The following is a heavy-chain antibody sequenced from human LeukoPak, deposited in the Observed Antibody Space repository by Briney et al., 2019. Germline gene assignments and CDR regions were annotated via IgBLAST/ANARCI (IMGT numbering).Heavy chain of an antibody. D-gene: IGHD2-2*01. CDR2: IWYDGSNK. V-gene: IGHV3-33*01. J-gene: IGHJ4*02. CDR1: GFTFSSYG. CDR3: ARDMGTSYVDY. Sequence: PGGTLRLSCAASGFTFSSYGMHWVRQASGKGLEWVAVIWYDGSNKYYADSVKGRFTISRDNSKNTLYLQTISLRAEDTAVYYCARDMGTSYVDYWGQGTLVTVSS.